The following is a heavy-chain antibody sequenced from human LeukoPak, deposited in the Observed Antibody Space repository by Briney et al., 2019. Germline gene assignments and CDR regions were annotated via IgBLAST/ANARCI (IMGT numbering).Heavy chain of an antibody. CDR2: ISYDGSNR. D-gene: IGHD2-21*02. Sequence: GGSLRLSCAASGFSFSSYAMYWVRQVPGKGLEWVAAISYDGSNRNYADSVKGRLTISRDNSKKTLFLQMNSLRVEDTAVYYCARGGVVVVTATHSWFDPWGQGTLVTVSS. J-gene: IGHJ5*02. CDR3: ARGGVVVVTATHSWFDP. V-gene: IGHV3-30*04. CDR1: GFSFSSYA.